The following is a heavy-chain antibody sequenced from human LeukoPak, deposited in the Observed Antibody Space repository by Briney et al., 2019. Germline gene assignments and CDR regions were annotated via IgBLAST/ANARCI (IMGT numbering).Heavy chain of an antibody. Sequence: GGSLRLSCAASGFTFSSYWMHWVRQAPGKGLVWVSRINSDGSSTSYADSVKGRFTISRDNAKNTLYLQMNSLRAEDTAVYYCARDGVSPPDFIAAPRVGPPDYWGQGTLVTVSS. CDR3: ARDGVSPPDFIAAPRVGPPDY. CDR1: GFTFSSYW. D-gene: IGHD6-13*01. CDR2: INSDGSST. V-gene: IGHV3-74*01. J-gene: IGHJ4*02.